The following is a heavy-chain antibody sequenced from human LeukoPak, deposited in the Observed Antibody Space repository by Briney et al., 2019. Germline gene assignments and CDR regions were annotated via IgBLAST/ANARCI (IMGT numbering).Heavy chain of an antibody. CDR1: GYIFTSYG. CDR2: VSAYNGNT. J-gene: IGHJ3*02. CDR3: ARVGANDAFDI. Sequence: ASVKVSCKASGYIFTSYGISWVRQAPGQGLEWMGWVSAYNGNTNYAQKFQGRVTMTTDTSRSTAYMELSSLRSEDTAVYYCARVGANDAFDIWGQGTMVTVSS. D-gene: IGHD1-26*01. V-gene: IGHV1-18*01.